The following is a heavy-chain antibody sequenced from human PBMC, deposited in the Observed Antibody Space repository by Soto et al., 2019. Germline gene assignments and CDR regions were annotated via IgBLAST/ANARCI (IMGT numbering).Heavy chain of an antibody. CDR3: ATDWNDGGRLDY. V-gene: IGHV3-30*03. CDR2: TSPDGTNK. J-gene: IGHJ4*02. D-gene: IGHD1-1*01. CDR1: GFTFSSYG. Sequence: QVQLVESGGGVVQPGRSLRLSCAASGFTFSSYGMHWVRQAPGMGLEWVTVTSPDGTNKYYADSVKGRFTISRDNSKNTLYLQMYSLRTEDTAVYYCATDWNDGGRLDYWGQGTLVTVSS.